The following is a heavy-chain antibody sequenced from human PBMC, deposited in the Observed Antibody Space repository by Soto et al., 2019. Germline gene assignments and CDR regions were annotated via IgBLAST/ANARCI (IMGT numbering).Heavy chain of an antibody. J-gene: IGHJ4*02. CDR2: ISAYNGNT. CDR1: GYTFTSYG. CDR3: ARPYYDILTGYYRGGARSDGLDY. D-gene: IGHD3-9*01. Sequence: QVQLVQSGAEVKKPGASVKVSCKASGYTFTSYGISWVRQAPGQGLEWMGWISAYNGNTNYAQKLQGRVTMSTDTSTRTAYMELRSLRSDDTAVYYCARPYYDILTGYYRGGARSDGLDYWGQGTLVTVSS. V-gene: IGHV1-18*01.